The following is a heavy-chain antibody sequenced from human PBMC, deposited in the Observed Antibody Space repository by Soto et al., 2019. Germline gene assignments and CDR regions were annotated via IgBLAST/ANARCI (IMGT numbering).Heavy chain of an antibody. CDR1: GGSISSSNW. Sequence: SETLSLTCAVSGGSISSSNWWSWVRQPPGKGLEWIGEIYHSGSTNYNPSLKSRVTISVDKSKNQFSLKLSSVTAADTAVYYCARTLWFGEFGAYYFDYWGQGTLVTVSS. CDR3: ARTLWFGEFGAYYFDY. V-gene: IGHV4-4*02. D-gene: IGHD3-10*01. CDR2: IYHSGST. J-gene: IGHJ4*02.